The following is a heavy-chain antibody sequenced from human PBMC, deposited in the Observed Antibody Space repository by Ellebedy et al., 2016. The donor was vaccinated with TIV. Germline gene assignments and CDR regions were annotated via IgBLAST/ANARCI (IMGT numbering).Heavy chain of an antibody. J-gene: IGHJ3*02. D-gene: IGHD6-19*01. CDR2: INPNSGGT. CDR3: ARYSSGWFSRDAFDI. V-gene: IGHV1-2*02. CDR1: GYTFTGYY. Sequence: ASVKVSCXASGYTFTGYYMHWVRQAPGQGLEWMGWINPNSGGTNYAQKFQGRVTMTRDTSISTAYMELSRLRSDDTAVYYCARYSSGWFSRDAFDIWGQGTMVTVSS.